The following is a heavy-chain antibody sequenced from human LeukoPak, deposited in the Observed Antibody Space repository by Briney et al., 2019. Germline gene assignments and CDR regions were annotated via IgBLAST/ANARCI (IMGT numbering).Heavy chain of an antibody. CDR2: IYYSGST. J-gene: IGHJ4*02. CDR1: GASFSSYY. V-gene: IGHV4-59*01. Sequence: PSETLSLTCTVSGASFSSYYWSWIRQPPGKRLEWIGYIYYSGSTNYNPSLKSRVSMSVDTSKNQFSLNLNSVTAADTAVYYCARTEYFFDHWGQGTLVTVSS. D-gene: IGHD3-10*01. CDR3: ARTEYFFDH.